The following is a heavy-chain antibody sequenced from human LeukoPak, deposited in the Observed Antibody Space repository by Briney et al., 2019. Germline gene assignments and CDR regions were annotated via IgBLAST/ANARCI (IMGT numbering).Heavy chain of an antibody. CDR2: INTDGSST. CDR1: GFTFSNYW. Sequence: PGGSLRLSCAASGFTFSNYWMHWVRQAPGKGLVWVSRINTDGSSTSYADSVKGRFTITRANAKNTLYLQMNSLRAEDTAVYYCARVGWELVSDAFDIWGQGTMVTVSS. V-gene: IGHV3-74*01. J-gene: IGHJ3*02. CDR3: ARVGWELVSDAFDI. D-gene: IGHD3-10*01.